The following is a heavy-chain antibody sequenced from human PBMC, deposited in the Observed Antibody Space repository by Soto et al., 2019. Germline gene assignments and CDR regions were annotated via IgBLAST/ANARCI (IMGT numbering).Heavy chain of an antibody. V-gene: IGHV4-30-2*01. J-gene: IGHJ4*02. CDR3: ASSHAGAHITAAVH. CDR1: GGSISSGGYS. Sequence: QLQLQESGSGLVKPSQTLSLTCAVSGGSISSGGYSWNWIRQPPGKGLEWIGYIYHSGSTYYNPSLKSRVTISVHRSKNQFSLKLSSVTAADTAVYYCASSHAGAHITAAVHWGQGTLVTVSS. D-gene: IGHD6-13*01. CDR2: IYHSGST.